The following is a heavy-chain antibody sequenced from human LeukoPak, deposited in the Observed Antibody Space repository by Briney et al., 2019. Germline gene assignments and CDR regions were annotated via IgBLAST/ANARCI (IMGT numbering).Heavy chain of an antibody. CDR1: GGTFSSYA. J-gene: IGHJ5*02. Sequence: GASVKVSCKASGGTFSSYAISWVRQAPGQGLEWMGGIIPIFGTANYAQKFQGRVTITADESTSTAYMELSSLRSEDTAVYYCARPIGPYSSGWYNFGWFDPWGQGTLVTVSS. CDR2: IIPIFGTA. CDR3: ARPIGPYSSGWYNFGWFDP. V-gene: IGHV1-69*13. D-gene: IGHD6-19*01.